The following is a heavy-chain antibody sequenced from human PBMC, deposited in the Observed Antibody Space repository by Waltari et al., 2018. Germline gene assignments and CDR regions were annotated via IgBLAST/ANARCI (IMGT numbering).Heavy chain of an antibody. J-gene: IGHJ4*02. CDR1: GFIFTSYV. Sequence: EVQLLESGGGLVQPGGSLRLSCAASGFIFTSYVMSWVRQAPGKGLVGVSGSVGRGGTKYYAASVKCRLTISRDNSNDTVDLQMNSLTAEDTAVYYCAKTQDFDFWSGSYFDHWGQGALVNVFS. CDR2: SVGRGGTK. D-gene: IGHD3-3*01. CDR3: AKTQDFDFWSGSYFDH. V-gene: IGHV3-23*01.